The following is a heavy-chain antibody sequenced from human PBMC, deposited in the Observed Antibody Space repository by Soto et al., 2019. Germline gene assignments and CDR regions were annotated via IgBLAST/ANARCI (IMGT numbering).Heavy chain of an antibody. Sequence: ASVKVSCKASGYTFTSYYMHWVRQAPGQGLEWMGIINPSGGSTSYAQKFQGRVTMTRDTSTSTVYMELSSLRSEDTAVYYCARDLLPRYDILTGYYNVHDYYYGMDVWGQGTTVTVSS. CDR1: GYTFTSYY. CDR2: INPSGGST. D-gene: IGHD3-9*01. CDR3: ARDLLPRYDILTGYYNVHDYYYGMDV. V-gene: IGHV1-46*01. J-gene: IGHJ6*02.